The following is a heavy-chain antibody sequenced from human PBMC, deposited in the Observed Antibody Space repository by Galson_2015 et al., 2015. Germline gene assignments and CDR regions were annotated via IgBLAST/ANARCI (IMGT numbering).Heavy chain of an antibody. V-gene: IGHV4-30-4*01. CDR2: IYYSGST. CDR3: ARVYYYGSGDNWFDP. J-gene: IGHJ5*02. Sequence: TLSLTCTVSGGSISSGAYYWSWIRQPPGKGLEWIGYIYYSGSTYYNPSLKGRVTISVDTSKNQFSLKLSSVTAADTAVYYCARVYYYGSGDNWFDPWGQGTLVTVSS. D-gene: IGHD3-10*01. CDR1: GGSISSGAYY.